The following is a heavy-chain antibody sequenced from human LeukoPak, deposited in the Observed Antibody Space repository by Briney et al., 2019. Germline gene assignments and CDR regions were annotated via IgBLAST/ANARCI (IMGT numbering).Heavy chain of an antibody. D-gene: IGHD3-3*01. V-gene: IGHV4-39*01. Sequence: SETLSLTXFVSGASIINNDYYWAWIRQPPGKGLEWIGSIYHSGSSSYNPSLKSRVTISVDTSKNHFTLKLNSVTAADTAVYSCAGHKYYNFWGSFNWFDPWGQGTLVTVSS. J-gene: IGHJ5*02. CDR3: AGHKYYNFWGSFNWFDP. CDR2: IYHSGSS. CDR1: GASIINNDYY.